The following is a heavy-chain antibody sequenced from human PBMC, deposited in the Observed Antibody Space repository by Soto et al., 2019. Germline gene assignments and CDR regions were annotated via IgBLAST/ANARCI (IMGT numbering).Heavy chain of an antibody. V-gene: IGHV3-53*02. CDR2: IYSGGST. D-gene: IGHD1-26*01. J-gene: IGHJ4*02. CDR1: GFTVSSNY. Sequence: EVQLVETGGGLIQPGGSLRLSCAASGFTVSSNYMSWVRQAPGKGLEWVSVIYSGGSTYYADSVKGRFTISRDNSKNTLYLQTNSLRAEDTAVYYCARDGADSGSYFDYWGQGTLVTVSS. CDR3: ARDGADSGSYFDY.